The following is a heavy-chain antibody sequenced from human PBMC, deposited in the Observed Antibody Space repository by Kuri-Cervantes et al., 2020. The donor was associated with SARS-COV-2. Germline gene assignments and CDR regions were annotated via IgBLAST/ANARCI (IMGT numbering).Heavy chain of an antibody. CDR1: GFTFSSYA. Sequence: GESLKISCAASGFTFSSYAMSWVRQAPGKGLEWVSAISGSGGSTYYADSVKGRFTISRHNSKNTLYLQMNSLRAEDTAVYYCARDIWGSHWGQGTLVTCAS. D-gene: IGHD3-16*01. J-gene: IGHJ4*02. CDR3: ARDIWGSH. CDR2: ISGSGGST. V-gene: IGHV3-23*01.